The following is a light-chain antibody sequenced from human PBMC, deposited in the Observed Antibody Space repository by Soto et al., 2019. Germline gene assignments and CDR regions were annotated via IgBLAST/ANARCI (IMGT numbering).Light chain of an antibody. J-gene: IGKJ1*01. Sequence: DIQMTQSPSTLSASVGDRVTITCRASQSISTWLAWYQQKPGKAPKLLIYKASSSESGVPSRFSGSGSGTEFTLTINSLQSDDFATYYCQEYNSYSRGTFGQGTKGDNK. CDR1: QSISTW. V-gene: IGKV1-5*03. CDR2: KAS. CDR3: QEYNSYSRGT.